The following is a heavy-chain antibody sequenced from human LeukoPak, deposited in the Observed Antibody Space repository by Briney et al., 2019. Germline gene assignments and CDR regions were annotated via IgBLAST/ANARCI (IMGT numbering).Heavy chain of an antibody. CDR1: GYTFTSYD. Sequence: GASVKASCKASGYTFTSYDITWVRQAPGQGLEWMGWISVYNGNTKYAQKVEGRVTMTTDTSTSTAYMELGSLRSDDTAVYYCARSEVGALVDYWGQGTLVTVSS. V-gene: IGHV1-18*01. CDR3: ARSEVGALVDY. CDR2: ISVYNGNT. D-gene: IGHD1-26*01. J-gene: IGHJ4*02.